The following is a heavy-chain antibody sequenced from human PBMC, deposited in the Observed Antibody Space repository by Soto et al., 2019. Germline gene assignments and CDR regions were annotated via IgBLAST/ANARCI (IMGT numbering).Heavy chain of an antibody. J-gene: IGHJ6*02. CDR2: IMPIFPTP. V-gene: IGHV1-69*12. D-gene: IGHD5-12*01. Sequence: QVQLVQSGAEVKKPGSSVKVSCKTSGGTLRTSAISWVRQAPGQGLEWMGGIMPIFPTPDYAQNFQGRVTITADESTSTAYMELSSLRPEDTAVYYCARYKDRLQLGGNYYYIMEVWGQGTTVTVSS. CDR3: ARYKDRLQLGGNYYYIMEV. CDR1: GGTLRTSA.